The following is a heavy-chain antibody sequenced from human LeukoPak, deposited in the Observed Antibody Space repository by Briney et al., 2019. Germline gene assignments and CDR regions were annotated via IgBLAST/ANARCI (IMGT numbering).Heavy chain of an antibody. V-gene: IGHV4-59*08. CDR1: GGSITSDY. CDR2: IYYSGSS. J-gene: IGHJ6*02. D-gene: IGHD3-10*01. CDR3: ARQASVVRGILYYYYGMDV. Sequence: PSETLSRTCIVSGGSITSDYWSWIRQPPGKGLGWIGYIYYSGSSDYNPSLRSRVIISVDTPKNQFSLKLTSVTAADTAVYYCARQASVVRGILYYYYGMDVWGQGTTVTVSS.